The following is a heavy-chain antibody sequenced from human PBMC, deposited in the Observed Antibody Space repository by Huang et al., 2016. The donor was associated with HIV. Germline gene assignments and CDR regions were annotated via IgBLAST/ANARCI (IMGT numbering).Heavy chain of an antibody. D-gene: IGHD3-3*01. V-gene: IGHV1-24*01. Sequence: QVQLVQSGAEVKKPGASVKVSCKVSGYTLPELSMHWVRQAPGKGLEWMGGFEIEDGETIYAQKFQGRVTMTEDTSSDTAYMELSSLTSEDSAVYYCATAIPKMYYDFWSGYSWFDPWGQGTQVTVSS. CDR1: GYTLPELS. CDR2: FEIEDGET. J-gene: IGHJ5*02. CDR3: ATAIPKMYYDFWSGYSWFDP.